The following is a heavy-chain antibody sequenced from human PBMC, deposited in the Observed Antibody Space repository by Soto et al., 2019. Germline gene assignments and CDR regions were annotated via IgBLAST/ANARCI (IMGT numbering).Heavy chain of an antibody. Sequence: QPPGKGLEWIGEINHSGSTNYNPSLKSRVTISVDTSKNQFSLKLTSVTAADTAVYYCARWGVLTGYSRFNWFDPWGQGTLVTVSS. V-gene: IGHV4-34*01. CDR3: ARWGVLTGYSRFNWFDP. CDR2: INHSGST. D-gene: IGHD3-9*01. J-gene: IGHJ5*02.